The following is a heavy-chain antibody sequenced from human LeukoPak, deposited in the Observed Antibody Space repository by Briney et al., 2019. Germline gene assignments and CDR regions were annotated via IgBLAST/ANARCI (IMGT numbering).Heavy chain of an antibody. Sequence: GGSLRLSCAASGFTFSSYAMHWVRQAPGKGLEWVAVISYDGSNKYYADSVKGRFTISRDNSKNTLYLQMNSLRAEDTAVYYCARVGLNNRGFDYWGQGTLVTVSS. D-gene: IGHD1-14*01. J-gene: IGHJ4*02. CDR1: GFTFSSYA. CDR2: ISYDGSNK. V-gene: IGHV3-30-3*01. CDR3: ARVGLNNRGFDY.